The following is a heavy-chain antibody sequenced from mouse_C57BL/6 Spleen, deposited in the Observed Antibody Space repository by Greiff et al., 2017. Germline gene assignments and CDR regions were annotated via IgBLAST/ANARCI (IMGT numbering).Heavy chain of an antibody. CDR3: ARRDYGKTRALDY. D-gene: IGHD1-1*01. V-gene: IGHV1-80*01. J-gene: IGHJ4*01. CDR2: IYPGDGDT. CDR1: GYAFSSYW. Sequence: QVQLQQSGAELVKPGASVKISCKASGYAFSSYWMNWVKQRPGKGLEWIGQIYPGDGDTNYNGKFKGKATLTADKSSSTAYMQLSSLTSEDSAVYFCARRDYGKTRALDYWGQGTSVTVSS.